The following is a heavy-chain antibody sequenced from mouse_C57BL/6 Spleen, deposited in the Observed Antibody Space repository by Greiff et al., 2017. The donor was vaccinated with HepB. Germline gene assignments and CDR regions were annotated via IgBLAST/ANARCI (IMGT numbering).Heavy chain of an antibody. J-gene: IGHJ2*01. V-gene: IGHV1-69*01. CDR2: IDPSDSYT. Sequence: VQLQQPGAELVMPGASVKLSCKASGYTFTSYWMHWVKQRPGQGLEWIGEIDPSDSYTNYNQKFKGKSTLTVDKSSSTAYMQLSSLTSEDSAVYYCARWGVVATGYFDYWGQGTTLTVSS. D-gene: IGHD1-1*01. CDR1: GYTFTSYW. CDR3: ARWGVVATGYFDY.